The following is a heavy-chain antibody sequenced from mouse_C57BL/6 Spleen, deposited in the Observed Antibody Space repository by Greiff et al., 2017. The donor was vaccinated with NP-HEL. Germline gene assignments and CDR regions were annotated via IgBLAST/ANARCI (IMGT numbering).Heavy chain of an antibody. J-gene: IGHJ3*01. D-gene: IGHD1-1*01. CDR2: IDPEDGET. CDR3: ARSDGSSPWFAY. Sequence: VHVKQSGAELVKPGASVKLSCTASGFNIKDYYMHWVKQRTEQGLEWIGRIDPEDGETKYAPKFQGKATITADTSSNTAYLQLSSLTSEDTAVYYCARSDGSSPWFAYWGQGTLVTVSA. CDR1: GFNIKDYY. V-gene: IGHV14-2*01.